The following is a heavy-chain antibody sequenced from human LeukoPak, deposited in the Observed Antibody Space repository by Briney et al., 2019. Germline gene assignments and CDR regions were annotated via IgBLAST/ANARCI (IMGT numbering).Heavy chain of an antibody. Sequence: PGGSLRLSCAASGFTVSTNYMSWVRQAPGKGLEWVSLNYSGGGTYYADSVKGRFTISRDNSRNTLYLQMNSLRVDDTAVYYCARGFRSVTTWGYFDYWGQGALVTVSS. CDR1: GFTVSTNY. D-gene: IGHD4-17*01. V-gene: IGHV3-66*01. CDR2: NYSGGGT. J-gene: IGHJ4*02. CDR3: ARGFRSVTTWGYFDY.